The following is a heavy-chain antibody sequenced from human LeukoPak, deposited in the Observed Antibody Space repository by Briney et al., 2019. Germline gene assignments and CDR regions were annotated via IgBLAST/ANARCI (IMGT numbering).Heavy chain of an antibody. CDR2: INGDGSST. CDR3: AAVVRSGSPFDY. Sequence: GGSLRLSCAASGFTFSSYWVHWVRHAPGKGLVWVSRINGDGSSTSYADSVKDRFTISRDNAKNTLYLQMTSLRVEDTAVYYCAAVVRSGSPFDYWGQGTLVTVSS. J-gene: IGHJ4*02. V-gene: IGHV3-74*01. CDR1: GFTFSSYW. D-gene: IGHD6-25*01.